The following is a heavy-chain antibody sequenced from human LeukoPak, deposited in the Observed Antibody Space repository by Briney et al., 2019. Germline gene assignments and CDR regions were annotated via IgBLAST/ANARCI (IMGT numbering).Heavy chain of an antibody. CDR2: INPSGGST. Sequence: ASVKVSCKASGYTFPSYGISWVRQAPGQGLEWMGIINPSGGSTSYAQKFQGRVTMTRDMSTSTVYMELSSLRSEDTAVYYCARWGRIDSSGYHIDYWGQGTLVTVSS. D-gene: IGHD3-22*01. CDR3: ARWGRIDSSGYHIDY. CDR1: GYTFPSYG. V-gene: IGHV1-46*01. J-gene: IGHJ4*02.